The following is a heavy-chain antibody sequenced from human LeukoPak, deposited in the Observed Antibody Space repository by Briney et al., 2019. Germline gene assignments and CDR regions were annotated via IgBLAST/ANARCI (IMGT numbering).Heavy chain of an antibody. CDR1: GYTFNSFG. D-gene: IGHD6-19*01. J-gene: IGHJ4*02. CDR3: ATYSSGWYTFDY. Sequence: ASVKVSCKASGYTFNSFGVNWVRQAPGQGLGWIGWISAYNGDPKYAQKFHGRVTMTKDTSTSTAYMELRNLRFDDTAVYYCATYSSGWYTFDYWGQGTLVTVSS. V-gene: IGHV1-18*01. CDR2: ISAYNGDP.